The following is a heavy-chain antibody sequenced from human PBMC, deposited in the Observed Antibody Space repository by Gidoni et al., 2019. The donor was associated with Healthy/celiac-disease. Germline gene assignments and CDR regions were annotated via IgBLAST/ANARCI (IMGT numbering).Heavy chain of an antibody. D-gene: IGHD6-19*01. J-gene: IGHJ5*02. CDR1: VGTFSSYS. Sequence: QVQLVQSGAAVTKPVSSVKVSFQASVGTFSSYSSSWVRQAPGQGLEWMGGIIPIFGTANYAQKFQGRVTITADESTSTAYMELSSLRSEDTAVYYCARDRNFGEQWLVPWFDPWGQGTLVTVSS. CDR3: ARDRNFGEQWLVPWFDP. V-gene: IGHV1-69*01. CDR2: IIPIFGTA.